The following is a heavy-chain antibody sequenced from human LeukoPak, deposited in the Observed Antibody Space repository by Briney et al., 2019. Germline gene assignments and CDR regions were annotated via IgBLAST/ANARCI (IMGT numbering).Heavy chain of an antibody. Sequence: GSLRLSCAASGFTFNNYGMHWVRQAPGKGLEWVAVISYDGRNKHYPDSVKGRFTISRDISTDTLWLQMDSLRTEDTAVYYCAKGPLRGTAAAIDYWGQGTLVIVSS. J-gene: IGHJ4*02. CDR1: GFTFNNYG. D-gene: IGHD2-2*01. CDR3: AKGPLRGTAAAIDY. CDR2: ISYDGRNK. V-gene: IGHV3-30*18.